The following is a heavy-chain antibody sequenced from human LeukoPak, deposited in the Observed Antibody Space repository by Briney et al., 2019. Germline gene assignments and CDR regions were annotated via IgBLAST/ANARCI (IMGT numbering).Heavy chain of an antibody. CDR1: GFTFSTYG. V-gene: IGHV3-30*18. D-gene: IGHD3-16*01. J-gene: IGHJ4*02. Sequence: GGSLRLSCTASGFTFSTYGMHWVRQAPGKGLEWVAVISYDGSNKYYADSVKGRFTISRDNSKNTLYLQMNSLRAEDTAVYYCANLKGGNYWGQGTLVTVSS. CDR2: ISYDGSNK. CDR3: ANLKGGNY.